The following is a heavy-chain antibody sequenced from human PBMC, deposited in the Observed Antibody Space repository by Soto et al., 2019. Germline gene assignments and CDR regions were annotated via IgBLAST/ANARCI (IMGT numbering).Heavy chain of an antibody. J-gene: IGHJ5*02. D-gene: IGHD3-3*02. CDR1: GGSLSGYF. Sequence: SETLSLTCGVYGGSLSGYFWSWIRQPPGKGLEWIGDIDHGGSTNYNPSLESRVTMSVDTSKNQFSLRLSSLTAADTAVYYCAALRFGPWGQGTLVTVS. CDR2: IDHGGST. CDR3: AALRFGP. V-gene: IGHV4-34*01.